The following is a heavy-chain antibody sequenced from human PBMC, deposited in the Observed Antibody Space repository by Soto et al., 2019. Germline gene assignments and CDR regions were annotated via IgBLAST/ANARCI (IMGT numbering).Heavy chain of an antibody. D-gene: IGHD3-10*01. V-gene: IGHV1-69*13. Sequence: SVKVFFKASGGPFSSYAISWVRQAPGQGLEWMGGIIPIFGTANYSQKFQGRVTITADESTSTAYMELSSLRSEDTAVYYCASWAGSGSYYIPDYYFDYWGQGTMVTVSS. J-gene: IGHJ4*02. CDR3: ASWAGSGSYYIPDYYFDY. CDR2: IIPIFGTA. CDR1: GGPFSSYA.